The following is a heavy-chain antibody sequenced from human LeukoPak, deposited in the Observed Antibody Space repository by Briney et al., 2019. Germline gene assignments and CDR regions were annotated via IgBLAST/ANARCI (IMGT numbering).Heavy chain of an antibody. CDR1: GYSFTSYW. CDR3: ARKVGYCSGGSCLFFDI. V-gene: IGHV5-51*01. CDR2: IYPGDSDT. D-gene: IGHD2-15*01. J-gene: IGHJ3*02. Sequence: GESLKISCKGSGYSFTSYWIGWVRQMPGKGLEWMGIIYPGDSDTRYSPSFQGQVTISADKSISTAYLQWSSLKASDTAMYYCARKVGYCSGGSCLFFDIWGQGTMVTVSS.